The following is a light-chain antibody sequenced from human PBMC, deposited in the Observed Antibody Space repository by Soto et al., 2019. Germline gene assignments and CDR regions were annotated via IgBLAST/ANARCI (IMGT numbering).Light chain of an antibody. V-gene: IGLV2-14*03. Sequence: QSALTQPASVSGSPGQSITISCTGSNNDVGAYNYVSWYQQHPGKAPKTMIYDVSNRPSGVSNRFSGSKSGNTASLTISGLQAEDEADYYCSSYTRSSTVVFGGGTKLTDL. CDR3: SSYTRSSTVV. CDR2: DVS. CDR1: NNDVGAYNY. J-gene: IGLJ3*02.